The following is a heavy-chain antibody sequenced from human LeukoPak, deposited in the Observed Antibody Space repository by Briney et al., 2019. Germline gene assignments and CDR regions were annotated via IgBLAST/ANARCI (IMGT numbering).Heavy chain of an antibody. J-gene: IGHJ4*02. V-gene: IGHV3-23*01. Sequence: GGSLRLSCAAAGFTFGTYDMYWIRQAPGKGLECVSSISRGGAYTYYADSVKGRFTISRDDSRNTLYLQMNSLRAEDTAVYYCSKKGQADNDGKPDWGQGTLVTVSS. CDR3: SKKGQADNDGKPD. CDR1: GFTFGTYD. CDR2: ISRGGAYT. D-gene: IGHD1-1*01.